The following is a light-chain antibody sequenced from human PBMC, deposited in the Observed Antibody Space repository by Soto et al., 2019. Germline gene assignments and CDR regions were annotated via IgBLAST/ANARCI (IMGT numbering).Light chain of an antibody. Sequence: DIQMTQSPSTLSASVGDRVTITCRASQSISSWLAWYQQKPGKAPKLLIYDASSLEIGVPSRFSGSGSGTEFTLTISSLQPDDFATYYCQQYNSYSLLTFGGGTKVDIK. CDR2: DAS. V-gene: IGKV1-5*01. CDR1: QSISSW. CDR3: QQYNSYSLLT. J-gene: IGKJ4*01.